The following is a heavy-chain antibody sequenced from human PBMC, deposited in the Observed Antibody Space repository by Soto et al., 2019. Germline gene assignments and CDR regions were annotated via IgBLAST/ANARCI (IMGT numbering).Heavy chain of an antibody. Sequence: QVQLVESGGGVVQPGRSLRLSCAASGFTFSSYGMHWVRQAPGKGLEWVAVISYDGSNKYYADSVKGRFTISRDNSKNPLYLQMNSLRAEDTAVYYCAKARRATVVTPGDYWGQGTLVTVSS. D-gene: IGHD4-17*01. V-gene: IGHV3-30*18. CDR3: AKARRATVVTPGDY. J-gene: IGHJ4*02. CDR2: ISYDGSNK. CDR1: GFTFSSYG.